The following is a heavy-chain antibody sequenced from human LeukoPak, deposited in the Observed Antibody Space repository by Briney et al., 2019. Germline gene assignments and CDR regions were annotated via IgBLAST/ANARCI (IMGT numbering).Heavy chain of an antibody. Sequence: PSETLSLTCTVSGGSISSYSWSWIRQPPGKGLEWIGYIYDNGNTNYNPSLKSRVTMSVDTSKNQFSMKLSSVTAADTATYYCARETRLTGFFGGLGFNYWGQGTLVTVSS. V-gene: IGHV4-59*01. D-gene: IGHD3-16*01. CDR3: ARETRLTGFFGGLGFNY. CDR2: IYDNGNT. CDR1: GGSISSYS. J-gene: IGHJ4*02.